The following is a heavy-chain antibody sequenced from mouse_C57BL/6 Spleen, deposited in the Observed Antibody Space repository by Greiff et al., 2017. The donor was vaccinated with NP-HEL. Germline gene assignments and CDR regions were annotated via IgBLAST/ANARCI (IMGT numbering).Heavy chain of an antibody. CDR3: ARWDYGSPLYYDAMDY. V-gene: IGHV1-85*01. CDR2: IYPRDGST. D-gene: IGHD1-1*01. Sequence: QVQLQQSGPELVKPGASVKLSCKASGYTFTSYDINWVKQRPGQGLEWIGWIYPRDGSTKYNEKFKGKATLTVDTSSSTAYMELHSLTSEDSAVYFCARWDYGSPLYYDAMDYWGQGTSVTVSS. CDR1: GYTFTSYD. J-gene: IGHJ4*01.